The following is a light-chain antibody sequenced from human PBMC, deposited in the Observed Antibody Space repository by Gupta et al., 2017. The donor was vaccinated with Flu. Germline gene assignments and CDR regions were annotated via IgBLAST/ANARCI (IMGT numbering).Light chain of an antibody. J-gene: IGKJ2*01. Sequence: PGERANLSCRASQSVSSYLAWYQQKPGQAPRLLIYDASNRATGIPARFSGSGSGTDFTLTISSLEPEDFAVYYCQQRSNWYTFGQGTKLEIK. V-gene: IGKV3-11*01. CDR1: QSVSSY. CDR3: QQRSNWYT. CDR2: DAS.